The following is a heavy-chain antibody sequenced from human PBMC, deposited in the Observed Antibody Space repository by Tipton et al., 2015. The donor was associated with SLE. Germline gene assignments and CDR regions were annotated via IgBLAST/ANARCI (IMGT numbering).Heavy chain of an antibody. V-gene: IGHV4-34*01. J-gene: IGHJ5*02. CDR3: ARQTRYYTAWFDP. D-gene: IGHD3/OR15-3a*01. CDR2: INHSGST. CDR1: GGSFSGYY. Sequence: TLSLTCAVYGGSFSGYYWSWIRQPPGKGLEWIGEINHSGSTNYNPSLKSRVTISVDTSKNQFSLRLNSVTAADTAVYYCARQTRYYTAWFDPWGQGTLVTVSS.